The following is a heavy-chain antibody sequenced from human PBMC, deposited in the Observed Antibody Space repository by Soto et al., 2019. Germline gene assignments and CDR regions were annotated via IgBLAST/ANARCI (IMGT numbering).Heavy chain of an antibody. V-gene: IGHV1-69*08. CDR1: GGTFSIHT. CDR3: ALVDVTLAPERRGAFDV. J-gene: IGHJ3*01. CDR2: FIPMIGTA. Sequence: QVQLVQSGAEVKRPGSSINISCKASGGTFSIHTVSWVRQAPGQGLEWMGRFIPMIGTANYAQNFQGIVTVSAAKTATKAYMESSRLTPQDSALYYCALVDVTLAPERRGAFDVWGQGTGVSVSP. D-gene: IGHD1-26*01.